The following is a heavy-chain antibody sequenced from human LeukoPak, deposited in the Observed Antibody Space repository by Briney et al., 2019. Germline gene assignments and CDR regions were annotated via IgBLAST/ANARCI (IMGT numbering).Heavy chain of an antibody. D-gene: IGHD6-13*01. Sequence: GASVKVSCKASGYTFTGYYMHWVRQAPGQGLEWMGWVIPNSGGTNYAQKFQGRVTMTRDTSISTAYMELSRLRSEDTAVYYCARVRSTWYLIAAAGTNYYYYMDVWGKGTTVTVSS. CDR3: ARVRSTWYLIAAAGTNYYYYMDV. V-gene: IGHV1-2*02. CDR1: GYTFTGYY. J-gene: IGHJ6*03. CDR2: VIPNSGGT.